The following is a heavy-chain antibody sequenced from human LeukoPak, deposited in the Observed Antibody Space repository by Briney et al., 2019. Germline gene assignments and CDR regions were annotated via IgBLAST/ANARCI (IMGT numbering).Heavy chain of an antibody. Sequence: ASVKVSCKASGYTFTSYGISWVRQAPGQGLEWMGWISAYNGNTNYAQKLQGRVTMTTDTSKSTAYMELRSLRSDDTAVYYCARDGIGYYDYVWGSYRYEGVVFSDYWGQGTLVTVSS. CDR3: ARDGIGYYDYVWGSYRYEGVVFSDY. D-gene: IGHD3-16*02. CDR1: GYTFTSYG. CDR2: ISAYNGNT. J-gene: IGHJ4*02. V-gene: IGHV1-18*01.